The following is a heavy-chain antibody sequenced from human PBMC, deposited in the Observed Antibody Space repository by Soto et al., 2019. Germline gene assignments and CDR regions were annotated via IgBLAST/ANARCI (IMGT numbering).Heavy chain of an antibody. D-gene: IGHD3-3*01. CDR1: GFTFSNAW. CDR3: TTSGTQYYDFWSGNY. CDR2: IQSRTDGETT. J-gene: IGHJ4*02. V-gene: IGHV3-15*01. Sequence: GGSLRLSCAASGFTFSNAWMSWVRQAPGKGLEWVGRIQSRTDGETTDYAAPVKGRFTISRDDSKNTLYLQMHSLTTEDTAVYYCTTSGTQYYDFWSGNYWGQGALVTVSS.